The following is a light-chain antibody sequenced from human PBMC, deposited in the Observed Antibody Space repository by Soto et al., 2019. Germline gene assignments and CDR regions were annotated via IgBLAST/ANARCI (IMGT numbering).Light chain of an antibody. J-gene: IGKJ5*01. CDR3: QQFNNYPIT. CDR1: QGISSA. V-gene: IGKV1D-13*01. CDR2: DAS. Sequence: IQLTQSPSSLSASVGDRVTITCRAGQGISSAVAWYQQKPGKAPKLLIYDASSWESGVPSRFSGSGSGTDFTLTISSLQPEDFATYYCQQFNNYPITFGQGTRLEIK.